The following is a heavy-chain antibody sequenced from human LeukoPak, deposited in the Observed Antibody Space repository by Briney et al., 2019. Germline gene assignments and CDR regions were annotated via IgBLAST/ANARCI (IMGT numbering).Heavy chain of an antibody. V-gene: IGHV4-31*03. J-gene: IGHJ4*02. CDR1: GASFNTGDYY. CDR3: ARAPSGCGGTCPSDH. CDR2: IYNSGST. Sequence: PSQTLSLTCIVSGASFNTGDYYWNWIRQHPGKGLEWIGYIYNSGSTYYNPSLKSRVTMALDTSGNQVSLKLTSVTAADTAVYYCARAPSGCGGTCPSDHWGPGTLVTVSS. D-gene: IGHD2-15*01.